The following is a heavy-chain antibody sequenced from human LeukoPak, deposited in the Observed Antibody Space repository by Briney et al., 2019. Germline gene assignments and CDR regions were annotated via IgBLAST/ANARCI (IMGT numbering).Heavy chain of an antibody. V-gene: IGHV4-39*07. D-gene: IGHD3-10*01. CDR3: ARVKGAMVRGVIKNIYFDY. CDR1: GGSISSSSYY. J-gene: IGHJ4*02. CDR2: IYYSGST. Sequence: SETLSLTCTVSGGSISSSSYYWGWIRQPPGKGLEWIGSIYYSGSTYYNPSLKSRVTISVDTSKNQFSLKLSSVTAADTAVYYCARVKGAMVRGVIKNIYFDYWGQGTLVTVSS.